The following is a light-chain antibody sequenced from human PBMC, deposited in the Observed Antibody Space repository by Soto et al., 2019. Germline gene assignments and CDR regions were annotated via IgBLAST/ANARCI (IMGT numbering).Light chain of an antibody. Sequence: EIVMTQSPATLSVSPGGRATLSCRASQSLSDTLAWYQQKPGQAPRLLIYGASTRAPGFPARFSGSGSGTEFTLTINSLQSEDFAVYYCQQYNNWPRTFGQGTKVDIK. CDR2: GAS. V-gene: IGKV3-15*01. J-gene: IGKJ1*01. CDR3: QQYNNWPRT. CDR1: QSLSDT.